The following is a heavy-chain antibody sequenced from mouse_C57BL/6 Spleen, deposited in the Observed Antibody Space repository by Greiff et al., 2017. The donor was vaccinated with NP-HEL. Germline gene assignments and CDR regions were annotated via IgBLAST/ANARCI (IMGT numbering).Heavy chain of an antibody. V-gene: IGHV1-59*01. J-gene: IGHJ3*01. Sequence: QVQLQQPGAELVRPGTSVKLSCKASGYTFTSYWMHWVKQRPGQGLEWIGVIDPSDSYTNYNQKFKGKATLTVDTSSSTAYMQLSSLTSEDSAVYYCAREELFAYWGQGTLVTVSA. CDR3: AREELFAY. CDR1: GYTFTSYW. CDR2: IDPSDSYT.